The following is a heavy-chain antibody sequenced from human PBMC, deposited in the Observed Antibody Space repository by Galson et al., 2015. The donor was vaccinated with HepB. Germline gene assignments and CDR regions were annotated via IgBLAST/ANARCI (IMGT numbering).Heavy chain of an antibody. Sequence: SVKVSCKASGYTFSNYALSWVRQAPGQGPECMGWISTYNGHTHYAQNFQDRLTMTTDTPTTTAYTELRSLTPDDTAVYYCARSVTAIHRGVFVYDFDFWGQGTLVTVSS. CDR1: GYTFSNYA. CDR3: ARSVTAIHRGVFVYDFDF. J-gene: IGHJ4*02. D-gene: IGHD2-21*02. CDR2: ISTYNGHT. V-gene: IGHV1-18*01.